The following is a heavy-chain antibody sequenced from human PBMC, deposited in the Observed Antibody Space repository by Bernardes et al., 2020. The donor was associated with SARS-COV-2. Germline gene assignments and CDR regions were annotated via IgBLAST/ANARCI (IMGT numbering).Heavy chain of an antibody. CDR1: VFTFSSYT. Sequence: GSLRLSCAASVFTFSSYTMNWVRPAPGKGLEWISSISTSSSYISYSDSVRGRFTISRDNAKNSVSLQMNSLRAEDTAVYYCARVDFSNLYYFDFWGQGTPVTVSS. CDR3: ARVDFSNLYYFDF. CDR2: ISTSSSYI. V-gene: IGHV3-21*06. J-gene: IGHJ4*02. D-gene: IGHD4-4*01.